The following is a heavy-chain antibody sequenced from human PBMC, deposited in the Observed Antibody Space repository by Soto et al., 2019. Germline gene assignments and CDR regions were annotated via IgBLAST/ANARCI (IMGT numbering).Heavy chain of an antibody. J-gene: IGHJ4*02. D-gene: IGHD3-22*01. CDR1: GFSLNTTAVG. V-gene: IGHV2-5*02. CDR2: IYWDNDK. Sequence: QITLKESGPTLVKPTQTLTLTCTFSGFSLNTTAVGVGWIRQPPGKALEWLALIYWDNDKRYNPSLKTRLTITKDTSKNQVVLKMTNMDPVDTAVYYCVRATYFSDSSGYTRCFDYWGQGTLVTVSS. CDR3: VRATYFSDSSGYTRCFDY.